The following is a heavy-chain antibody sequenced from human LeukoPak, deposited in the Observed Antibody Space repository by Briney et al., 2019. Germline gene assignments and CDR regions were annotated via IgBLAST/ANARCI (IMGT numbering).Heavy chain of an antibody. CDR1: GGSISSYY. CDR3: ARGGGYCSGGSCYDYYYYYYMDA. V-gene: IGHV4-59*01. Sequence: PSQTLSLTCTVSGGSISSYYWSWIRQPPGQGLEWIGYIYYSGSTNYNPSLKSRVTISVDTSKNQFSLKLSSVTAADTAVYYCARGGGYCSGGSCYDYYYYYYMDAWGQGTTVTVSS. CDR2: IYYSGST. D-gene: IGHD2-15*01. J-gene: IGHJ6*03.